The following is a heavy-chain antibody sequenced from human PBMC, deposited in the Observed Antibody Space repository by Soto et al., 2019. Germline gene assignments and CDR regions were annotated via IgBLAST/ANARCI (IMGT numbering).Heavy chain of an antibody. CDR2: ISGSGSST. V-gene: IGHV3-23*01. D-gene: IGHD2-2*01. CDR1: GFTFSSYA. Sequence: GGSLRLSCAASGFTFSSYAMSWVRQAPGKGLEWVSAISGSGSSTYYADSVKGRFTISRDNSKNTLYLQINSLRAEDTAVYYCAKRGVVGSTSSLYYYYMDVWGKGTTVTVSS. J-gene: IGHJ6*03. CDR3: AKRGVVGSTSSLYYYYMDV.